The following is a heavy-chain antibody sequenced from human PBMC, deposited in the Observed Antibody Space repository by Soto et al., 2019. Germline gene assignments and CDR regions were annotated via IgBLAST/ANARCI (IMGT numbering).Heavy chain of an antibody. Sequence: SETLSLTCTFAGGSISSSSYYLGCIRQPPGKGLEWIGSIYDSGSTYYTPSLKSRVTISVDTSKNQFSLKLSSVTAADTAVYYCARLSVSNYGCFDPWGQGTLVTVS. CDR2: IYDSGST. CDR1: GGSISSSSYY. V-gene: IGHV4-39*01. CDR3: ARLSVSNYGCFDP. D-gene: IGHD4-4*01. J-gene: IGHJ5*02.